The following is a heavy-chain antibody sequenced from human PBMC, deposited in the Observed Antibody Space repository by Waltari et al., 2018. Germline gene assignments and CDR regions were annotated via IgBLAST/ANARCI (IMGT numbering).Heavy chain of an antibody. CDR3: ARETSSEKGFDY. CDR1: GDSVSSISYY. CDR2: IYYTGNT. D-gene: IGHD3-10*01. V-gene: IGHV4-39*07. J-gene: IGHJ4*02. Sequence: QLQLQESGPRLVKASETLSLTCPVSGDSVSSISYYWGWIRQPPGKGLEWIGGIYYTGNTFQNPSLKSRVSISIDTYKNQFSLRLRSVTAADTAVYYCARETSSEKGFDYWGQGTLVTVSP.